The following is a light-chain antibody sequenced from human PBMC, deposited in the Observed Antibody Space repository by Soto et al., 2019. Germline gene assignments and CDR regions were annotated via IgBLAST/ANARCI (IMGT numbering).Light chain of an antibody. V-gene: IGKV1-5*01. CDR2: DAS. Sequence: DIQMTQSPSTLSASVGDRVTITCRANQSISDWLAWYQQKPGKAPNLLIYDASNLESGVPSRFSGSGSGTEFTLTISSLQPDDFATYYCQQYNRPPLTFGGGTKMEIK. J-gene: IGKJ4*01. CDR1: QSISDW. CDR3: QQYNRPPLT.